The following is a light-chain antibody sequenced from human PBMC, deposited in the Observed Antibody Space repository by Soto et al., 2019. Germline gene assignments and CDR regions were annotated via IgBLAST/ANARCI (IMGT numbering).Light chain of an antibody. CDR3: QQVSSYPLT. Sequence: EFVLTQSPGTLSLSPGERATLSCRASQTVRNNYLAWYPQKPGQAPRLLIYDASTRATGIPDRFSGGGSGTDFTLTISRLEPEDFAVYYCQQVSSYPLTFGGGTKVEIK. V-gene: IGKV3-20*01. CDR1: QTVRNNY. J-gene: IGKJ4*01. CDR2: DAS.